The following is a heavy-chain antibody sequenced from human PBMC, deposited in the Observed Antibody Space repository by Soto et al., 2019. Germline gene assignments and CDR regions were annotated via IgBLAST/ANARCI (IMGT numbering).Heavy chain of an antibody. Sequence: EVQLVESGGGLVQPGRSLRLSCAASGFTFDDYAMHWVRQAPGKGLEWVSGISWNSGSIGYADSVKGRFTISRDNAKNSLYLQMNSLRGEDTALYYCAKEKGGWHRYGMEVWGQGTTVTVSS. CDR1: GFTFDDYA. CDR2: ISWNSGSI. CDR3: AKEKGGWHRYGMEV. D-gene: IGHD6-19*01. V-gene: IGHV3-9*01. J-gene: IGHJ6*02.